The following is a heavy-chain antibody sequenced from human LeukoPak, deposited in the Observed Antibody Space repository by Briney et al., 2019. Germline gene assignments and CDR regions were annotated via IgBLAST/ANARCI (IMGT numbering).Heavy chain of an antibody. J-gene: IGHJ4*02. D-gene: IGHD5-24*01. Sequence: GGSLRLSCAASGFTFDDYTMHWVRQAPGKGLEWVSSISSSSSYIYYADSVKGRFTISRDNAKNSLYLQMNSLRAEDTAVYYCARDRDGYNGFDYWGQGTLVTVSS. CDR1: GFTFDDYT. CDR2: ISSSSSYI. V-gene: IGHV3-21*01. CDR3: ARDRDGYNGFDY.